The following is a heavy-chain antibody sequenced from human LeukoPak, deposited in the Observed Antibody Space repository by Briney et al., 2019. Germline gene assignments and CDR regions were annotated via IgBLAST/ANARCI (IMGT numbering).Heavy chain of an antibody. Sequence: ASVKVSCKASGYTFTSYGISWLRQAPGQGLEWVGWISTYNGHTNYAQKLQGRVTMTTDTSTSTAYMELRSLRSDDTAVYYCARLRRVSYMDVWGKGTTVTVSS. CDR2: ISTYNGHT. V-gene: IGHV1-18*01. CDR1: GYTFTSYG. J-gene: IGHJ6*03. CDR3: ARLRRVSYMDV.